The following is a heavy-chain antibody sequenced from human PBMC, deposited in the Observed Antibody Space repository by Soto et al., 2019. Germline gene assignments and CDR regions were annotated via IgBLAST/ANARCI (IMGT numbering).Heavy chain of an antibody. CDR1: GFTFSSYA. J-gene: IGHJ4*02. V-gene: IGHV3-23*01. D-gene: IGHD2-15*01. Sequence: GGSLRLSCAASGFTFSSYAMSWVRQAPGKGLEWVSAISGSGGSTYYADSVKGRFTISRDNSKNTLYLQMNSLRAEDTAVYYCAKCQWLGLVVVAAPCDYWGQGTLVTVSS. CDR2: ISGSGGST. CDR3: AKCQWLGLVVVAAPCDY.